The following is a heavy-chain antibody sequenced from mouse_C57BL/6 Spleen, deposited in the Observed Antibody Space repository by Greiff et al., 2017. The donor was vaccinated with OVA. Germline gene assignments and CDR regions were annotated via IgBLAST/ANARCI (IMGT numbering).Heavy chain of an antibody. CDR2: IDPATGGT. J-gene: IGHJ2*01. V-gene: IGHV1-15*01. D-gene: IGHD1-1*01. CDR1: GYTFTDYE. CDR3: TRVYGSSYFFDY. Sequence: QVQLQQSGAELVRPGASVTLSCKASGYTFTDYEMHWVKQTPVHGLEWIGAIDPATGGTAYNQKFKGKAILTADKSSSTAYMELRSLTSEDSAVYYCTRVYGSSYFFDYWGQGTTLTVSS.